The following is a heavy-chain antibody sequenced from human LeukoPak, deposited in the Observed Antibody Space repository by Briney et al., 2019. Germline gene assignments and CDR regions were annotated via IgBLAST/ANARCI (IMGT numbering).Heavy chain of an antibody. CDR3: ARGDSSGYYSPFDY. Sequence: SETLSLTCTVSGGSISSYYWSWIRQPPGKGLEWVGYIYYSGSTNYNPSLKSRVTISVDTSKNQFSLKLSSVTAADTAVYYCARGDSSGYYSPFDYWGQGTLVTVSS. D-gene: IGHD3-22*01. CDR2: IYYSGST. CDR1: GGSISSYY. J-gene: IGHJ4*02. V-gene: IGHV4-59*12.